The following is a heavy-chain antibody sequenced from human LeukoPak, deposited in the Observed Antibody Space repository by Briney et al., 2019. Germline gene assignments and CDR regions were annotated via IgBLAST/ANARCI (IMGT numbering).Heavy chain of an antibody. D-gene: IGHD1-26*01. V-gene: IGHV3-30*04. J-gene: IGHJ4*02. CDR1: GFTFSSFA. CDR2: ISYDGTNK. CDR3: AGSGRGDY. Sequence: PGRSLRLSCAASGFTFSSFAMHWVRQAPGKGLEWGAVISYDGTNKYYADSVKGRFTISTDNSKNTLYLQMNSLRAEDMAVYHCAGSGRGDYWGQGTLVTVSS.